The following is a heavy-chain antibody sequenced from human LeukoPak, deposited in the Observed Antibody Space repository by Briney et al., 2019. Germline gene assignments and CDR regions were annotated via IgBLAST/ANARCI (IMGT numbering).Heavy chain of an antibody. Sequence: ASVKVSCKASGYTFTGYYMHWVRQATGQGLEWMGWMNPNSGNTGYAQKFQGRVTMTRNTSISTAYMELSSLRSEDTAVYYCARDSQWRGYCSSTSCAYYFDYWGQGTLVTVSS. CDR2: MNPNSGNT. D-gene: IGHD2-2*01. CDR1: GYTFTGYY. V-gene: IGHV1-8*02. J-gene: IGHJ4*02. CDR3: ARDSQWRGYCSSTSCAYYFDY.